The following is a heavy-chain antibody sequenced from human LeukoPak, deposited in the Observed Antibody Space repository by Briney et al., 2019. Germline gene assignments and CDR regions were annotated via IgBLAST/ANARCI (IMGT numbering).Heavy chain of an antibody. D-gene: IGHD6-13*01. CDR2: IRSKANSYAT. V-gene: IGHV3-73*01. CDR3: TAYSSSCDY. CDR1: GFTFSGSA. J-gene: IGHJ4*02. Sequence: GGSLRLSCAASGFTFSGSAMHWVRQASGKGLEWVGRIRSKANSYATAYAASVKGRFTISRDDSKNTAYLQMNSLKTEDTAVYYCTAYSSSCDYWGQGTLVTVSS.